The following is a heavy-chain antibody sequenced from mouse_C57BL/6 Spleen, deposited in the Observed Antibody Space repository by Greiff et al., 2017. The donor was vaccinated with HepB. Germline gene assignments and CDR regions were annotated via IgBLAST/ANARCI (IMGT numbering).Heavy chain of an antibody. CDR3: ARSREYYGGDY. CDR2: IYPRDGST. CDR1: GYTFTSYD. V-gene: IGHV1-85*01. D-gene: IGHD1-1*01. J-gene: IGHJ2*01. Sequence: VKLVESGPELVKPGASVKLSCKASGYTFTSYDINWVKQRPGQGLEWIGWIYPRDGSTKYNEKFKGKATLTVDTSSSTAYMELHSLTSEDSAVYFCARSREYYGGDYWGQGTTLTVSS.